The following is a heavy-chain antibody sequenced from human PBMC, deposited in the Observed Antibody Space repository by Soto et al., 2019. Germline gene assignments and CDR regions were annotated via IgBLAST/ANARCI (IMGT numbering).Heavy chain of an antibody. CDR1: GYTFSTSG. CDR3: AKTPYYDSSGYYSWFDL. Sequence: QVQLVQSGAEVKKPGASVKFSCKASGYTFSTSGISWVRQAPGQGLEWMGWISAYNGNTNYAQKLQGRATMTTETSTTAAYMELRSLRSDDTARYYCAKTPYYDSSGYYSWFDLWGQGTLVTVSS. CDR2: ISAYNGNT. J-gene: IGHJ5*02. D-gene: IGHD3-22*01. V-gene: IGHV1-18*01.